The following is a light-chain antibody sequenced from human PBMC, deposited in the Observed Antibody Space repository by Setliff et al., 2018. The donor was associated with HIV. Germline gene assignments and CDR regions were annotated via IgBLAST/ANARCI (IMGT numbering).Light chain of an antibody. CDR1: QGISSS. V-gene: IGKV1-8*01. J-gene: IGKJ4*01. CDR2: AAS. CDR3: QQYDSYPLT. Sequence: AIRMTQSPSSFSASTGDRVTITCRASQGISSSLAWYQQKPGKAPKLLIFAASTLQSGVPSRFSGSGSGTDFTLTISCLQSEDFATYCCQQYDSYPLTFGGGTKVDIK.